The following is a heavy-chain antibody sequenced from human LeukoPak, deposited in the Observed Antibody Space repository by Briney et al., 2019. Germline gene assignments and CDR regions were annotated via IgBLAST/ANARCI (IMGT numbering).Heavy chain of an antibody. V-gene: IGHV3-7*01. CDR1: GFTFGSHW. J-gene: IGHJ4*02. D-gene: IGHD5-24*01. CDR2: IKQDGSET. Sequence: GGSLRLSGAGSGFTFGSHWMSWVRQAPGKGPEWVANIKQDGSETYYVDSVKGRFTISRDNAKNSLFLQMNSLRAEDTAVYYCARDGEMPTIYFDYWGQGTLVTVSS. CDR3: ARDGEMPTIYFDY.